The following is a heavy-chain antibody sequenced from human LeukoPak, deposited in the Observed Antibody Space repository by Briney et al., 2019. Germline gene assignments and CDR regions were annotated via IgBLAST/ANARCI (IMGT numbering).Heavy chain of an antibody. CDR3: ARDSVITFGGVIVPWFDP. CDR2: ISGSGGST. V-gene: IGHV3-23*01. CDR1: GFTFSSYG. D-gene: IGHD3-16*02. J-gene: IGHJ5*02. Sequence: GGSLRLSCAASGFTFSSYGMSWVRQAPGKGLEWVSAISGSGGSTYYADSVKGRFTISRDNSKNTLYLQMNSLRAEDTAVYYCARDSVITFGGVIVPWFDPWGQGTLVTVSS.